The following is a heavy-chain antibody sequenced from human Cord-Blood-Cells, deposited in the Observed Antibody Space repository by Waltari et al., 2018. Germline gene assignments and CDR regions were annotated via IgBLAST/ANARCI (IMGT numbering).Heavy chain of an antibody. D-gene: IGHD6-19*01. J-gene: IGHJ4*02. Sequence: QVQLQQWGAGLLKPSETLSLTSAVYGGSFSGYYWSWIRQPPGKGLEWIGEINHSGRTNYNPSLKSRVTISVDTSKNQFSLKLSSVTAADTAVYYCAMISGWYFDYWGQGTLVTVSS. CDR3: AMISGWYFDY. CDR2: INHSGRT. CDR1: GGSFSGYY. V-gene: IGHV4-34*01.